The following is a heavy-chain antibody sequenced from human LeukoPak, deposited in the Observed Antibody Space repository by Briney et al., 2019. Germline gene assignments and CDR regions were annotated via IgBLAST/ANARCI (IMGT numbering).Heavy chain of an antibody. D-gene: IGHD3-3*01. CDR2: ISGSGAST. V-gene: IGHV3-23*01. CDR3: AKERFGWFDP. CDR1: GFTFSTNA. Sequence: GGSLRLSCLTSGFTFSTNAMSWVRQAPGKGLEWISGISGSGASTYYADSVKGRFTISRDNSKNTLYLQMNSLRAEDTAVYYCAKERFGWFDPWGQGTLVTVS. J-gene: IGHJ5*02.